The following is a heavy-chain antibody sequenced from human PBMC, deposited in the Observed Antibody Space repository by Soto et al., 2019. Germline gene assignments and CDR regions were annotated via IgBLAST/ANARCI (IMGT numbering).Heavy chain of an antibody. D-gene: IGHD6-13*01. V-gene: IGHV4-39*01. J-gene: IGHJ5*02. CDR3: ARARHVAAAGKKWFDH. CDR2: IYYSGST. Sequence: WETLSLTCTFSVGSISSSSYYCGWIRQPPGKGLEWIGSIYYSGSTYYNPSLKSRVTISVDTSKNQFSLKLSSVTAADTAVYYWARARHVAAAGKKWFDHWGQGTGVNGSS. CDR1: VGSISSSSYY.